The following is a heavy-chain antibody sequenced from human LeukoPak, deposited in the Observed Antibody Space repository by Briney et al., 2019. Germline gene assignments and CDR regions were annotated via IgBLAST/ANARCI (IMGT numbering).Heavy chain of an antibody. J-gene: IGHJ3*01. V-gene: IGHV3-30*04. Sequence: PGGSLRLSCAASGFIFSNYAMDWVRQAPGKGLERVAVISKDGSMKYYSDSVKGRFTVSRDNSIHTLYLEMNSLKTEDTAVYYCAGESFDFWSQGTMVTVSS. CDR1: GFIFSNYA. CDR3: AGESFDF. CDR2: ISKDGSMK.